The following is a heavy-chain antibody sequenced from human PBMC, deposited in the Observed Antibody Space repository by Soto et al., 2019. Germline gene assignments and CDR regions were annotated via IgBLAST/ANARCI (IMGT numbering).Heavy chain of an antibody. CDR1: GGSFSGYY. CDR2: ISHSGTT. J-gene: IGHJ2*01. D-gene: IGHD6-19*01. CDR3: ARGPGVGRNVRGYFDL. Sequence: QVQLQLWGAGLLKPSETLSLTCAVYGGSFSGYYWSWIRQPPGKGLEWIWEISHSGTTNYNPSLKSRVTISVETTNNQFSQRLSSVTAAATAVYYCARGPGVGRNVRGYFDLWGRGTLVTVSS. V-gene: IGHV4-34*01.